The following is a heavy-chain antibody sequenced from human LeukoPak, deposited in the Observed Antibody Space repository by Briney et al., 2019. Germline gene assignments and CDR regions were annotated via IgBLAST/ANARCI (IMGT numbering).Heavy chain of an antibody. D-gene: IGHD6-13*01. CDR2: INHSGST. J-gene: IGHJ6*03. V-gene: IGHV4-34*01. Sequence: SETLSLTCAVYGGSFSGYYWSWIRQPPGKGLEWIGEINHSGSTNYNPSLKSRVTISVDTSKNQFSLKLNSVTAADTAVYYCARTAAAGAIYFYYYMDVRGKGTTVTVSS. CDR1: GGSFSGYY. CDR3: ARTAAAGAIYFYYYMDV.